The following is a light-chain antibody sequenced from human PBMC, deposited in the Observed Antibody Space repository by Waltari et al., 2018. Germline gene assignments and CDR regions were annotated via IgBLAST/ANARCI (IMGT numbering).Light chain of an antibody. CDR3: SSYAGSGGV. CDR1: SSDVGGYTS. V-gene: IGLV2-8*01. Sequence: QSALTQPPSASGSPGQSVTISCTGTSSDVGGYTSFSWYQQHPGKAPKLIIFEVNKRPSRVPDRFSGSKSGNTASLTVSGLQPEDEADYYCSSYAGSGGVFGTGTKVTVL. J-gene: IGLJ1*01. CDR2: EVN.